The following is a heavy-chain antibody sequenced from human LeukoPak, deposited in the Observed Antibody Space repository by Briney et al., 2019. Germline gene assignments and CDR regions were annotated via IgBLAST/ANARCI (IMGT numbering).Heavy chain of an antibody. CDR1: GGSISSYY. V-gene: IGHV4-59*08. CDR3: ASSDIVATMAPFDY. J-gene: IGHJ4*02. D-gene: IGHD5-12*01. CDR2: IYYSGST. Sequence: SETLSLTCTVSGGSISSYYWSWIRQPPGKGLEWIGYIYYSGSTNYNPSLKSRVTISVDTSKNQFSLKLSSVTAADTAVYYCASSDIVATMAPFDYWGQGTLVTVSS.